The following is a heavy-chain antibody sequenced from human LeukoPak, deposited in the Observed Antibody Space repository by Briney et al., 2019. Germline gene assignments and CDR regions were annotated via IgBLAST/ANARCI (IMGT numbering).Heavy chain of an antibody. CDR3: AKDLIAAAYRNYYYYGMDV. V-gene: IGHV3-23*01. Sequence: GGSLRLSCAASGFTFSSYAMSWVRQAPGKGLEWVSAISGSGGSTIYADSVKGRFTISRDNSKNTLYLQMNSLRAEDTAVYYCAKDLIAAAYRNYYYYGMDVWGQGTTVTVSS. J-gene: IGHJ6*02. CDR1: GFTFSSYA. CDR2: ISGSGGST. D-gene: IGHD6-13*01.